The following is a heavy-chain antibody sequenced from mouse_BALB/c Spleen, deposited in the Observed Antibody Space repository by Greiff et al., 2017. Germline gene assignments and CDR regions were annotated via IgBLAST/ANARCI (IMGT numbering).Heavy chain of an antibody. CDR1: GYTFTDYN. CDR2: INPNNGGT. V-gene: IGHV1-18*01. CDR3: AYYGNFAY. D-gene: IGHD2-1*01. J-gene: IGHJ3*01. Sequence: VQLQQSGPELVKPGASVKIPCKASGYTFTDYNMDWVKQSHGKSLEWIGDINPNNGGTIYNQKFQGKASITADTSSNTAYLQLSSLTSEDTAVYYCAYYGNFAYWGQGTLVTVSA.